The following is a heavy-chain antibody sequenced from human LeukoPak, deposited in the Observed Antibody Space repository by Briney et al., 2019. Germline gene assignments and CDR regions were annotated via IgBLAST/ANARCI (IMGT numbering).Heavy chain of an antibody. Sequence: PSETLSLTCAVYGGSFSGYYWSWIRQPPGKGLEWIGEINHSGSTNYNPSLKSRVTISVDTSENQFSLKLSSVTAADTAVYYCARAGQVGGWYSSPPTLYYFDYWGQGTLVTVSS. J-gene: IGHJ4*02. CDR1: GGSFSGYY. V-gene: IGHV4-34*01. CDR3: ARAGQVGGWYSSPPTLYYFDY. D-gene: IGHD6-19*01. CDR2: INHSGST.